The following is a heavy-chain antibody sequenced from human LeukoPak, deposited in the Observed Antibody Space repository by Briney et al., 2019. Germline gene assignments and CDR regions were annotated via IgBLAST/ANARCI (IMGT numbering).Heavy chain of an antibody. Sequence: PGGSLRLSCAASGFTFSTYWMHWVRQAPGKGPEWVSHISSGGNTEYYADSVRGRFTMSRDNAKNLLYLQMNSLRDEDTAVYYCARDTVNGPFVISLDLWGQGALVTVSS. CDR2: ISSGGNTE. CDR1: GFTFSTYW. V-gene: IGHV3-48*02. J-gene: IGHJ5*02. D-gene: IGHD2-8*01. CDR3: ARDTVNGPFVISLDL.